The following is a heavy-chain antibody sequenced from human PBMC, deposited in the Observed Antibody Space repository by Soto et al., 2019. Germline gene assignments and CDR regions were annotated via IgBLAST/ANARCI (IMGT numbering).Heavy chain of an antibody. CDR3: ARDIFYGSGSRPTYYYYYYGMDV. CDR1: GYTFTSYY. Sequence: ASVTVSCKASGYTFTSYYMHWVRQAPGQGLEWMGIINPSGGSTSYAQKFQGRVTMTRDTSTSTVYMELSSLRSEDTAVYYCARDIFYGSGSRPTYYYYYYGMDVWGQGTTVTVSS. V-gene: IGHV1-46*01. D-gene: IGHD3-10*01. CDR2: INPSGGST. J-gene: IGHJ6*02.